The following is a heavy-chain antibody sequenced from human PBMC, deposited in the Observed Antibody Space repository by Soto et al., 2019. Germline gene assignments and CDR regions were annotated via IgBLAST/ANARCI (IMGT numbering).Heavy chain of an antibody. V-gene: IGHV3-23*01. CDR1: GFMFSTYA. D-gene: IGHD3-10*01. Sequence: EVQLLESGGNLVQPGGSLRLSCAASGFMFSTYAMSWVRQAPGKGLEWVSGISGSGGTTYYADSVKGRFTMSRDNSKNILYLQKNRLRAEDTAVYYCAPDRENYYGSGSNYHEANWFDSWGQGTLVTVCS. CDR3: APDRENYYGSGSNYHEANWFDS. CDR2: ISGSGGTT. J-gene: IGHJ5*01.